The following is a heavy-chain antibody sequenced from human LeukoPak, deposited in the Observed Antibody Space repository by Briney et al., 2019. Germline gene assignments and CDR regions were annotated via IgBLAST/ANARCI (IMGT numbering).Heavy chain of an antibody. V-gene: IGHV4-30-4*08. CDR3: AREYPGSDWFDP. CDR2: IYYSGST. Sequence: PSQTLSLTCTVSGGSISSGDYYWSWIRQPPGKGLEWIGYIYYSGSTYYNPSLKSRVTISVDTSKNQFSLKLSSVTAADTAVYYCAREYPGSDWFDPWGQGTLVTVSS. J-gene: IGHJ5*02. D-gene: IGHD2-2*02. CDR1: GGSISSGDYY.